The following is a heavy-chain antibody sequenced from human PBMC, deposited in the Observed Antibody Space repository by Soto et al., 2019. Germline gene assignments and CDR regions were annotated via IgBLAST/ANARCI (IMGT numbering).Heavy chain of an antibody. J-gene: IGHJ4*02. CDR1: GFTFTKSW. CDR2: VNTDGSDT. CDR3: ARDQSVSGPTTFNY. Sequence: EVQLIESGGGLVQPGGSLRLSCAASGFTFTKSWMHWVRQTPGKGLEWVSRVNTDGSDTIYADSVKGRFTISRDNAKNTLYLQMNSLTAEDTAMYYCARDQSVSGPTTFNYWGQGALVTVSS. D-gene: IGHD6-19*01. V-gene: IGHV3-74*01.